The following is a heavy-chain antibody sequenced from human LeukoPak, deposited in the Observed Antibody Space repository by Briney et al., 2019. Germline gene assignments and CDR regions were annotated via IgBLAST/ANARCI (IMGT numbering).Heavy chain of an antibody. Sequence: ASVKVSCKTSGYSFTNYGVSWVRQAPGQGLEWMGWISGDNGNTNYAQKFQDRVTMTIDTSTSTAYMELRSLRSDDTAVYYCARDIVGPTAPWGQGTLVTVSS. J-gene: IGHJ5*02. D-gene: IGHD1-26*01. V-gene: IGHV1-18*01. CDR2: ISGDNGNT. CDR3: ARDIVGPTAP. CDR1: GYSFTNYG.